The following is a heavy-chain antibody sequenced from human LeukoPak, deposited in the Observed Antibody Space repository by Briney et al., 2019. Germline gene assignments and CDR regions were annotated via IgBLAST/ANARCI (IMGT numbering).Heavy chain of an antibody. Sequence: TSETLSLTCTVSGGSISSGSYYWSWIRQPAGKGLEWIGRIYTSGSTNYNPSLKSRVTISVDTSKNQFSLKLSSVTAADTAVYYCARDPRYCSGGSCYLNWMYLDLWGRGTLVTVSS. CDR3: ARDPRYCSGGSCYLNWMYLDL. CDR1: GGSISSGSYY. D-gene: IGHD2-15*01. J-gene: IGHJ2*01. CDR2: IYTSGST. V-gene: IGHV4-61*02.